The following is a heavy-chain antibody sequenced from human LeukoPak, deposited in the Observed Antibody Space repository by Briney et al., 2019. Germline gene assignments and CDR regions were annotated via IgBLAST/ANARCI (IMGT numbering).Heavy chain of an antibody. D-gene: IGHD2-2*01. CDR2: ISAYNGNT. CDR3: ARPMIRDVVVPAATWFDH. Sequence: GASVTVSCTASGSTFTIYGISWVRQAPGQGLEWMGWISAYNGNTNYAQKLQGRVTMTTDTSTSTAYMELRSLRSDDTAVYYCARPMIRDVVVPAATWFDHWGQGTLVTVSS. V-gene: IGHV1-18*01. J-gene: IGHJ5*02. CDR1: GSTFTIYG.